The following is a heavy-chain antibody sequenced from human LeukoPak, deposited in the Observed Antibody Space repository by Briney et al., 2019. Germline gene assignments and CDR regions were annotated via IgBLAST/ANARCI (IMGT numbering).Heavy chain of an antibody. Sequence: SQTLSLTCAVSGDSTSSGDYSWSWIRQPSGKGLEWIGYIFHSGSSYYNPSLKSRVTISVDKSKNQFSLRLTSVTAADTAVYYCARELWFVNAPGSWFDPWGQGTLVTVSS. CDR1: GDSTSSGDYS. J-gene: IGHJ5*02. CDR2: IFHSGSS. CDR3: ARELWFVNAPGSWFDP. D-gene: IGHD3-10*01. V-gene: IGHV4-30-2*01.